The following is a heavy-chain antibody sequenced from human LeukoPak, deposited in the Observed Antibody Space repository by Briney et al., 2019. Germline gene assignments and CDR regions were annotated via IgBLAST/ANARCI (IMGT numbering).Heavy chain of an antibody. J-gene: IGHJ4*02. Sequence: GGSLRLSCAASGFTFSCCAIHWVRQAPGKGLEWVSVIYGGGNIYYADSVKGRFTISRDNSKNTLYLQMNSLRAEDTAVYYCARGAGYNYPYYFDYWGQGTLVTVSS. CDR3: ARGAGYNYPYYFDY. D-gene: IGHD5-24*01. CDR2: IYGGGNI. V-gene: IGHV3-53*01. CDR1: GFTFSCCA.